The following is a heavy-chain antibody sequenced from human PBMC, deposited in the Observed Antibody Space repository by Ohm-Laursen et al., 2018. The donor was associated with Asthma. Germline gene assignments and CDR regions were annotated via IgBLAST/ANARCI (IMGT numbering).Heavy chain of an antibody. CDR2: ISNSGGRT. CDR1: GFTFRDYG. Sequence: SLRLSCAAPGFTFRDYGMNWVRQAPGKGLEWVSVISNSGGRTYYADSVKGRFTISRDNSKDTLFLQMNSLRAEDTAVYYCAKDADYDSSAHYYIYYYEMDVWGQGTTVTVSS. CDR3: AKDADYDSSAHYYIYYYEMDV. J-gene: IGHJ6*02. V-gene: IGHV3-23*01. D-gene: IGHD3-22*01.